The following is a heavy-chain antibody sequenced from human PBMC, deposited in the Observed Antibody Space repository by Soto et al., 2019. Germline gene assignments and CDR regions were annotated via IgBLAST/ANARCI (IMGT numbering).Heavy chain of an antibody. CDR3: ARVIVVVPAAAMWGEYYYYYMDV. Sequence: SETLSLTCAVYGGSFSGYYWSWIRQPPGKGLEWIGEINHSGSTNYNPSLKSRVTISVDTSKNQFSLKLSSVTAADTAVYYCARVIVVVPAAAMWGEYYYYYMDVWGKGTMVTVSS. V-gene: IGHV4-34*01. CDR2: INHSGST. D-gene: IGHD2-2*01. CDR1: GGSFSGYY. J-gene: IGHJ6*03.